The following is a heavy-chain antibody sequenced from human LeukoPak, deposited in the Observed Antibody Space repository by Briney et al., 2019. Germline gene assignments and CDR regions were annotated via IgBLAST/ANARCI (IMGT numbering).Heavy chain of an antibody. V-gene: IGHV1-2*04. D-gene: IGHD4-17*01. CDR1: GYTFTGYY. CDR2: INPNSGGT. Sequence: ASVKVSCKASGYTFTGYYMHWVRQAPGQGLEWMGWINPNSGGTSYAQKFQGWVTMTRDTSISTTYMELSRLRSDDTAVYYCARATFYGDYDYWGQGTLVTVSS. CDR3: ARATFYGDYDY. J-gene: IGHJ4*02.